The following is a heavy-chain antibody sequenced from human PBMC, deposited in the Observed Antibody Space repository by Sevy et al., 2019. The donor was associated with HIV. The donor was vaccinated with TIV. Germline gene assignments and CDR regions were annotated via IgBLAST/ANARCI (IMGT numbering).Heavy chain of an antibody. V-gene: IGHV4-61*01. CDR3: ARGERVNYDSSGYYPLYYYYAMVV. D-gene: IGHD3-22*01. CDR2: IYYSGST. Sequence: SETLSLTCTVSGGSVSSGSYYWSWIRQPPGKGLEWIGYIYYSGSTNYNPSLKSRVTISVDTSKNQFSLKLSSVTAADTAVYDCARGERVNYDSSGYYPLYYYYAMVVWGQGTTVTVSS. CDR1: GGSVSSGSYY. J-gene: IGHJ6*02.